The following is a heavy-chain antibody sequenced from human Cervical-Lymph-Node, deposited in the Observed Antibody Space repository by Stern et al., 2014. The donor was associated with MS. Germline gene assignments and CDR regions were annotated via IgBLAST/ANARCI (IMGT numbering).Heavy chain of an antibody. D-gene: IGHD1-26*01. CDR3: AKETSGTYSWIDY. Sequence: EVQLVESGGGLVQPGGSLRLSCAASGFTFSTYAMGWVRQAPGKGLEGVSAISGSGATTFYADSVKGRFTISRDNSQNTLYLQMKSLRAEDTALYYCAKETSGTYSWIDYWGQGTLVTVSS. CDR1: GFTFSTYA. V-gene: IGHV3-23*04. CDR2: ISGSGATT. J-gene: IGHJ4*02.